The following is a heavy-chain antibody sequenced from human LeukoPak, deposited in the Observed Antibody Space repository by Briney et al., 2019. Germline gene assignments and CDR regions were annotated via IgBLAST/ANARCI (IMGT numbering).Heavy chain of an antibody. D-gene: IGHD3-3*01. J-gene: IGHJ4*02. CDR2: IIPIFGTA. CDR1: GGTFSSYA. V-gene: IGHV1-69*05. Sequence: SVKVSCKASGGTFSSYAISWVRQAPGQGLEWMGGIIPIFGTANYAQKFQGRVTITTDESTSTAYMELSSLRSEDTAVYYCARVSLSSKLRFLEWLPNFDYWGQGTLVTVSS. CDR3: ARVSLSSKLRFLEWLPNFDY.